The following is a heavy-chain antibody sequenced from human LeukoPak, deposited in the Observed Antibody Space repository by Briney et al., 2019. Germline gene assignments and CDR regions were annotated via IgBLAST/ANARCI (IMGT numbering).Heavy chain of an antibody. CDR1: GYTFTGYY. Sequence: GASVKVTCKASGYTFTGYYMHWVRQAPGQGLEWMGWINPNSGGTNYAQKFQGRVTMTRDTSISTAYMELSRLRSDDTAVYYCATAPGYYYYMDVWGKGTTVTVSS. CDR3: ATAPGYYYYMDV. J-gene: IGHJ6*03. V-gene: IGHV1-2*02. CDR2: INPNSGGT.